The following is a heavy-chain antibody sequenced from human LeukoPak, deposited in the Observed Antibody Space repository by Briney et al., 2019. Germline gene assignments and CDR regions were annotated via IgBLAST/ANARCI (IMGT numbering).Heavy chain of an antibody. CDR3: ARHFPSTYHVDTVMVL. V-gene: IGHV1-69*13. J-gene: IGHJ4*02. D-gene: IGHD5-18*01. CDR2: IIPIFGTA. Sequence: SVKVSCKASGGTFSSYAISWVRQAPGQGLEWMGGIIPIFGTANYAQKFQGRVTITADESTSTAYMELSSLRSEDTAVYYCARHFPSTYHVDTVMVLWGQGTLVTVSS. CDR1: GGTFSSYA.